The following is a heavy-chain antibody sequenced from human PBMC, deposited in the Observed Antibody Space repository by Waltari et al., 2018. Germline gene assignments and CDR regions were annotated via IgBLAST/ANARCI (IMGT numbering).Heavy chain of an antibody. V-gene: IGHV1-69*01. D-gene: IGHD3-22*01. Sequence: QVQLVQSGAEVKKPGSSVKVSCKASGGTFSSYAISWVRQAPGKGLEWMGGIIPIVGTASYAQKFQGRVTITADESTSTADMELSSLRSEDTAVYYCARFDSSEPRSLHFDYWGQGTLVTVSS. CDR1: GGTFSSYA. J-gene: IGHJ4*02. CDR2: IIPIVGTA. CDR3: ARFDSSEPRSLHFDY.